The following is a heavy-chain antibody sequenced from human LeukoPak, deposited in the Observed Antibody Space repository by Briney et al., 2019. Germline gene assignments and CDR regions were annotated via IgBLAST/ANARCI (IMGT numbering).Heavy chain of an antibody. CDR3: ARDGGVGMESGYYYAFDI. D-gene: IGHD3-3*01. Sequence: GSLRLSCAASGFTFSSYAMHWVRLAPGKGLEWVAVISYDGSNKYYADSVKGRFTISRDNSKNTLYLQMNSLRAEDTAVYYCARDGGVGMESGYYYAFDIWGQGTMVTVSS. CDR1: GFTFSSYA. CDR2: ISYDGSNK. J-gene: IGHJ3*02. V-gene: IGHV3-30-3*01.